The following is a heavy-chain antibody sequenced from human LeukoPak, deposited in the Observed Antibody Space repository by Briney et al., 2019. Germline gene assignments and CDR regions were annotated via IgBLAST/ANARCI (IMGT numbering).Heavy chain of an antibody. CDR3: AKGDSSSWFDALDI. J-gene: IGHJ3*02. CDR1: GFTFSSYG. V-gene: IGHV3-30*18. CDR2: ISYDGSNK. Sequence: PGRSLRLSCAASGFTFSSYGMHWVRQAPGKGLEWVAVISYDGSNKYYADSLKGRFTVSRDNSRNTLFLQMNSLRPQDTAVYYCAKGDSSSWFDALDIWGQGTIVTVFS. D-gene: IGHD6-13*01.